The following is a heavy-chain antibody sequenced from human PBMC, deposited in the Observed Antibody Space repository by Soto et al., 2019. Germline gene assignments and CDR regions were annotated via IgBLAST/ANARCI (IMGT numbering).Heavy chain of an antibody. V-gene: IGHV4-39*01. Sequence: SLTCSVSGGSMNNNSYYWGWIRQPPGKGLEWIGTIYYTGKTFYNPSLRSRVTISVDTSRNQLSLNLTSLTVADTAVYYCARPRWKDGIKWGRGILVTVSS. D-gene: IGHD1-20*01. J-gene: IGHJ4*02. CDR3: ARPRWKDGIK. CDR2: IYYTGKT. CDR1: GGSMNNNSYY.